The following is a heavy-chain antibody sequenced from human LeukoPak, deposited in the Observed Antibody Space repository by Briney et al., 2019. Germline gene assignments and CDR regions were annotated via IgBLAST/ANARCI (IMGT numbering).Heavy chain of an antibody. D-gene: IGHD6-6*01. V-gene: IGHV3-21*04. CDR3: AKDIVGSSRD. CDR2: ISSGTTYI. J-gene: IGHJ4*02. CDR1: GFTFSSFG. Sequence: GGSLRLSCAASGFTFSSFGMNWVRQAPGKGLEWVSSISSGTTYIYYADSVKGRFTISRDNAKNSLYLQMNSLRAEDTAVYYCAKDIVGSSRDWGQGTLVTVSS.